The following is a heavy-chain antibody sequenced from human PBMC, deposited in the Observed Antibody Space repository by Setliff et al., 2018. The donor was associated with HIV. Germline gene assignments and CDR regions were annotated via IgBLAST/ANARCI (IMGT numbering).Heavy chain of an antibody. CDR2: IIPMFGTT. D-gene: IGHD5-12*01. CDR1: GVTFRRFA. J-gene: IGHJ6*03. Sequence: GASVKVSCKASGVTFRRFAFSWVRQAPGQGLEWMGGIIPMFGTTNYAQKFQGGVTITADESTSTVYMELTSLRFEDTAVYYCARVGEMATIGYSYYYMDVWGKGTTVTVSS. V-gene: IGHV1-69*13. CDR3: ARVGEMATIGYSYYYMDV.